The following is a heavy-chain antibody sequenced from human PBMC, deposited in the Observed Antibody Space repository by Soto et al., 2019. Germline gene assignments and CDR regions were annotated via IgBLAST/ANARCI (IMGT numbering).Heavy chain of an antibody. J-gene: IGHJ6*02. D-gene: IGHD6-13*01. CDR3: ARDITGPVSSWYYYYGMDV. Sequence: GGSLRLSCAASGFTFSSFAMHWVRQAPGKVLEWVAVISYDGSNKYYADSVKGRFTISRDNSKNTLYLQMNSLRAEDTAVYYCARDITGPVSSWYYYYGMDVWGQGXTVTVYS. CDR1: GFTFSSFA. V-gene: IGHV3-30-3*01. CDR2: ISYDGSNK.